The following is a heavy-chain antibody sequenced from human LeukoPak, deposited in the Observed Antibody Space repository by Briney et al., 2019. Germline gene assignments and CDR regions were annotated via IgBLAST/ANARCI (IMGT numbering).Heavy chain of an antibody. Sequence: GGSLRLSCAASGFTFSSYAMSWVRQAPGKGLELVSAISGSGGSTYYADSVKGRFTISRDNSKNTLYLQMNSLRAEDTAVYYCAKDLTPHSSGWRFRHDYWGQGTLVTVSS. CDR2: ISGSGGST. V-gene: IGHV3-23*01. CDR3: AKDLTPHSSGWRFRHDY. CDR1: GFTFSSYA. J-gene: IGHJ4*02. D-gene: IGHD6-19*01.